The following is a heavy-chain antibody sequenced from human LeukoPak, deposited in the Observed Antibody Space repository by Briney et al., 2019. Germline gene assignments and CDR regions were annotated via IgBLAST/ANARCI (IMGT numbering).Heavy chain of an antibody. CDR2: ISYDGTKI. D-gene: IGHD5-12*01. V-gene: IGHV3-30-3*01. CDR3: ARDAQYSGYAVYNWFDP. Sequence: GGSLRLSCAASGFIFSSYAMHWVRQAPGKGLEWVAVISYDGTKIFYADSVKGRFTISRDNSKNTLDLQMNSLRAEDTAVYHCARDAQYSGYAVYNWFDPWGQGTLVTVSS. J-gene: IGHJ5*02. CDR1: GFIFSSYA.